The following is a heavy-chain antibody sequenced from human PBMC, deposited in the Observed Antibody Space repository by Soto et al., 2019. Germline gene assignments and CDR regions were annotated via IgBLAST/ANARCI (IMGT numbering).Heavy chain of an antibody. J-gene: IGHJ3*01. CDR3: ARDTLSAFDV. Sequence: EVQLVESGGGLVQPGGSLRLSCTASRFTFSVYWMIWFRQAPGKGLEWVANIRHDGSDKFYVDSVKGRFTVSRDNAKNSLYLQMTGLRAEDTAVYYCARDTLSAFDVWGQGTMVTVSS. CDR1: RFTFSVYW. D-gene: IGHD3-16*01. V-gene: IGHV3-7*01. CDR2: IRHDGSDK.